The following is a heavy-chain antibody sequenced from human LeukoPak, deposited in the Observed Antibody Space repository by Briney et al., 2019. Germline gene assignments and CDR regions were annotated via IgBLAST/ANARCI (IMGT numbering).Heavy chain of an antibody. J-gene: IGHJ4*02. CDR2: INHSGST. Sequence: KASETLSLTCAVYGGSFSGYYWSWIRQPPGKGLEWIGEINHSGSTNYNPSLKSRVTISVDTSKNQFSLKLSSVTAADTAVYYCARGVGDSYYYDSSGYSTYYFDYWGQGTLVTVSS. CDR1: GGSFSGYY. D-gene: IGHD3-22*01. CDR3: ARGVGDSYYYDSSGYSTYYFDY. V-gene: IGHV4-34*01.